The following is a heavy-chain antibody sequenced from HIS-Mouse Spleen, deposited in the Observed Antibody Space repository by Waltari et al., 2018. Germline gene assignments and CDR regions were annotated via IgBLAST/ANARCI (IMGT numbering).Heavy chain of an antibody. Sequence: QVQLVESGGGVVQPGRSLRLCCAAYGFRFRRYAMPWVRQAPGKGLEWVAVISYDGSNKYYADSVKGRFTISRDNSKNTLYLQMNSLRAEDTAVYYCARGFRWHDAFDIWGQGTMVTVSS. CDR3: ARGFRWHDAFDI. D-gene: IGHD2-15*01. V-gene: IGHV3-30-3*01. CDR1: GFRFRRYA. J-gene: IGHJ3*02. CDR2: ISYDGSNK.